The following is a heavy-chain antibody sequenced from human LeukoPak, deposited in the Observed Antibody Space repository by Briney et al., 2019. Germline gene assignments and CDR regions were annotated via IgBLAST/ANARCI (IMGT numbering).Heavy chain of an antibody. Sequence: TSETLSLTCTVSGGSISSYYWSWIRQPPGKGLEWIGYIYYSGSTNYNPSLKSRVTISVDTSKNQFSLKLSSVTAADTAVYYCAFHGEEWDYYFDYWGQGTLVTVSS. CDR3: AFHGEEWDYYFDY. J-gene: IGHJ4*02. V-gene: IGHV4-59*01. CDR2: IYYSGST. D-gene: IGHD1-26*01. CDR1: GGSISSYY.